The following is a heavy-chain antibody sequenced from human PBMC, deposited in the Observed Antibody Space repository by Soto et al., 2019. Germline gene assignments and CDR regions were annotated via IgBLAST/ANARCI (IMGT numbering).Heavy chain of an antibody. V-gene: IGHV3-48*03. J-gene: IGHJ3*02. Sequence: PGGSLRLSCAASGFTFSSYEMNWVRQAPGKGLEWVSYISSSGSTIYYADSVKGRFTISRDNAKNSLYLQMNSLRAEDTAVYYCARDDYGDDGSSIDIWGQGTMVTVSS. D-gene: IGHD4-17*01. CDR1: GFTFSSYE. CDR2: ISSSGSTI. CDR3: ARDDYGDDGSSIDI.